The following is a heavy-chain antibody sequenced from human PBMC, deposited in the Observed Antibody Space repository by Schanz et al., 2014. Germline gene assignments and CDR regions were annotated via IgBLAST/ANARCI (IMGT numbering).Heavy chain of an antibody. J-gene: IGHJ3*01. CDR2: TDQEGSYK. V-gene: IGHV3-7*03. Sequence: EVQLVESGGGLIQPGGSLRLSCAVSGFTVSSNYMSWVRQAPGKGLEWVANTDQEGSYKTYVDSVKGRFTISRDDAKNSLFLQMNSLRAEDTAVYFCARDGGRDGYNLAFDVWGQGTLVTVSS. CDR3: ARDGGRDGYNLAFDV. CDR1: GFTVSSNY. D-gene: IGHD5-12*01.